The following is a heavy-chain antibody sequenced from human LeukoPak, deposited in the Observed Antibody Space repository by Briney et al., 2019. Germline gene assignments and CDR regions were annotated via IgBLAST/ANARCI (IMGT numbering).Heavy chain of an antibody. J-gene: IGHJ3*02. CDR2: IIPILGIA. CDR3: VLLTIQGFGEFPRDRAFDI. V-gene: IGHV1-69*04. D-gene: IGHD3-10*01. Sequence: GSSVKVSCKASGGTFSSYAISWVRQAPGQGLEWMGRIIPILGIANYGQKFQGRVTITADKSTSTAYMELSSLRSEDTAVYYCVLLTIQGFGEFPRDRAFDIWGQGTMVTVSS. CDR1: GGTFSSYA.